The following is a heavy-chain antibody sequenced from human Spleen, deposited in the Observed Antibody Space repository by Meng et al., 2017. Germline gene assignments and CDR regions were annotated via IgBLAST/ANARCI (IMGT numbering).Heavy chain of an antibody. Sequence: SETLSLTCAVYGGSFSGYYWSWIRQPPGKGLEWIGEINHSGNTNYNPSLKSRVTISVDTSKNQFSLKLSSVTAADTAVYYCASNYYDSSGYYDYWGQGTLVTVSS. D-gene: IGHD3-22*01. CDR1: GGSFSGYY. V-gene: IGHV4-34*01. J-gene: IGHJ4*02. CDR2: INHSGNT. CDR3: ASNYYDSSGYYDY.